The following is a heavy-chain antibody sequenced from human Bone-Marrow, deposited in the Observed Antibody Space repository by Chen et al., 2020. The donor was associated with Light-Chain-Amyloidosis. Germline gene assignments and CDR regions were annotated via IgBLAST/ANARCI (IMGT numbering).Heavy chain of an antibody. CDR1: GFTLSNAW. CDR2: IKSKTDGGTI. V-gene: IGHV3-15*01. D-gene: IGHD4-17*01. Sequence: EVQVVESGGGLVKPGGSLRLSCEASGFTLSNAWMSWVRQAPGKGLEWVGRIKSKTDGGTIDYAAPVKGRFTISGDDSKNQLDLQMDSLKSEDTAVYYCTATTVSEDYHGYWGQGALVTVSS. CDR3: TATTVSEDYHGY. J-gene: IGHJ4*02.